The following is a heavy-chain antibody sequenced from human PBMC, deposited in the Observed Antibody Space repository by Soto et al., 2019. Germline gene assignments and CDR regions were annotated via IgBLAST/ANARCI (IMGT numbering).Heavy chain of an antibody. CDR1: GFSFNVHG. D-gene: IGHD3-16*02. J-gene: IGHJ3*02. V-gene: IGHV3-33*01. Sequence: QVQLVESGGGVVQPGRSLRLSCAASGFSFNVHGMHWVRQAPGKGLEGVAVICNDGSKTDYVDSVKGRFTVSRDNSKNKVFLQMSSLRAEDTAVYYCARAPAYVWGTSRYTGAFDMWGQGTMVTVSS. CDR2: ICNDGSKT. CDR3: ARAPAYVWGTSRYTGAFDM.